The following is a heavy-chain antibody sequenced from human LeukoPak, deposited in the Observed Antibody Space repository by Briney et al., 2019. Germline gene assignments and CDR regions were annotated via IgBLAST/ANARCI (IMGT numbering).Heavy chain of an antibody. CDR1: GFTFSSYA. J-gene: IGHJ3*02. CDR3: ARDKATLVTVDAFDI. V-gene: IGHV3-23*01. CDR2: ITGGGFVS. D-gene: IGHD3-9*01. Sequence: GGSLRLSRAASGFTFSSYAMTWVRQSPGMGLEWVATITGGGFVSFYADSVKGRFTVSGDNSKNTLYLQMNSLRAEDTALYYCARDKATLVTVDAFDIWGRGTMVTVSS.